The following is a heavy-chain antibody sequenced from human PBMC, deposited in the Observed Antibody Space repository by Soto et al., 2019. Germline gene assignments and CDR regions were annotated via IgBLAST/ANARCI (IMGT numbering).Heavy chain of an antibody. CDR2: ISGSGGST. V-gene: IGHV3-23*01. J-gene: IGHJ6*03. Sequence: GGSLRLSCAASGFTFSSYWMSWVRQAPGKGLEWVSAISGSGGSTYYADSVKGRFTISRDNSKSTLYLQMNSLRAEDTAVYYCAKGPQSSILRFLEWRESYYYMDVWGKGTTVTVSS. D-gene: IGHD3-3*01. CDR1: GFTFSSYW. CDR3: AKGPQSSILRFLEWRESYYYMDV.